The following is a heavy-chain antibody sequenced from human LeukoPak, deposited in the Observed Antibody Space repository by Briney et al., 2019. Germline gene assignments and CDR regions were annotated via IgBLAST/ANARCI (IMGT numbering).Heavy chain of an antibody. D-gene: IGHD3-22*01. CDR1: GGSISSYY. Sequence: SETLSLACTVSGGSISSYYWSWIRLPPGKGLEWIGYIYYSGSTNYNPSLKSRVTISVDTSKNQFSLKLSSVTAADTAVYYCARSYYYDSSGYYQIDYWGQGTLVTVSS. J-gene: IGHJ4*02. V-gene: IGHV4-59*01. CDR2: IYYSGST. CDR3: ARSYYYDSSGYYQIDY.